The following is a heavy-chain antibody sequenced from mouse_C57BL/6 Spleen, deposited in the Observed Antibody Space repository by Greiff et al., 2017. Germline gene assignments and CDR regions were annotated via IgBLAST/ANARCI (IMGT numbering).Heavy chain of an antibody. V-gene: IGHV14-3*01. D-gene: IGHD4-1*01. Sequence: EVQLMESVAELVRPGASVKLSCTASGFNIKNSYMHWVKQRPEQGLEWIGRIDPANGNTNYAPKFQGKATITADTSSNTAYMQLRSLTSEDTGIYYGAHAGTLYAMEYWGEGASVTVSS. CDR3: AHAGTLYAMEY. J-gene: IGHJ4*01. CDR1: GFNIKNSY. CDR2: IDPANGNT.